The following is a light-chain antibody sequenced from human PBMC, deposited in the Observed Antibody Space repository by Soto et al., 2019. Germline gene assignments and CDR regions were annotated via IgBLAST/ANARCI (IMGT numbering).Light chain of an antibody. CDR2: DVS. J-gene: IGLJ2*01. Sequence: QSALTQPASVSGSPGQSITISCTGTSSDVGGYNYVSWYQQHPGKAPKLMIYDVSNRPSGVSDRFYGSRSGNTASLAISRLEAEDEAHYFCSSYTGSSTLVIFGGGTKLTVL. CDR1: SSDVGGYNY. V-gene: IGLV2-14*03. CDR3: SSYTGSSTLVI.